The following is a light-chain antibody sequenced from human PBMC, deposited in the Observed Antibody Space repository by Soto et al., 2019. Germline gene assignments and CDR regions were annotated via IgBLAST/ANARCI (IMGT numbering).Light chain of an antibody. J-gene: IGKJ1*01. V-gene: IGKV1-27*01. CDR3: QNYKSAPWT. CDR2: ATS. CDR1: QDISKF. Sequence: DIQMTQSPSSLSASAGDRVTITCRASQDISKFLAWYQQNPGKVPRLLIYATSTLDSGVPSRFSGSGTGTDFTLTISSLQPEDVATYYCQNYKSAPWTFGQGTKVETK.